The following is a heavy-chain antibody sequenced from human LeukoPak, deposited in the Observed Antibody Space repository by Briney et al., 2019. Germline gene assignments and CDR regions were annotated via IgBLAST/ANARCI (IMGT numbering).Heavy chain of an antibody. V-gene: IGHV3-21*01. CDR2: ISGSSSYI. D-gene: IGHD1-26*01. J-gene: IGHJ4*02. CDR1: GFTFSTYN. CDR3: ARDLLGWELHYFDY. Sequence: GGSLRFSCAASGFTFSTYNMNWVRQAPGKGLEWVSSISGSSSYIYYADSVKGRFSISRDNAKNSLYLQMNSLRAEDTAVYYCARDLLGWELHYFDYWGQGTLVTVSS.